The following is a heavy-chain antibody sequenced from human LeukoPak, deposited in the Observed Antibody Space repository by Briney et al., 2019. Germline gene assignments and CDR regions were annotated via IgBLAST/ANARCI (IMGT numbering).Heavy chain of an antibody. CDR1: GFTFSSYA. V-gene: IGHV3-30-3*01. Sequence: GGSLRLSCAASGFTFSSYAMHWVRQAPGKGLEWVAVISYDGSNKYYADSVKGRFTISRDNSKNTLYLQMNSLRAEDTAVYYCTRDTTGPNDYWGQGTLVTVSS. CDR2: ISYDGSNK. J-gene: IGHJ4*02. CDR3: TRDTTGPNDY. D-gene: IGHD1-1*01.